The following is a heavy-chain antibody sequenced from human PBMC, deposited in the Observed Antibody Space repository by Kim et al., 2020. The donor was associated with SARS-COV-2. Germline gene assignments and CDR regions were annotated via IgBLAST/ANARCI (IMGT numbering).Heavy chain of an antibody. V-gene: IGHV3-21*01. CDR1: GFTFSSYS. CDR3: ARDLAYGVSYYYGMDV. CDR2: ISSSSSYI. J-gene: IGHJ6*02. D-gene: IGHD2-8*01. Sequence: GGSLRLSCAASGFTFSSYSMNWVRQAPGKGLEWVSSISSSSSYIYYADSVKGRFTISRDNAKNSLYLQMNSLRAEDTAVYYCARDLAYGVSYYYGMDVWGQGTTVTVSS.